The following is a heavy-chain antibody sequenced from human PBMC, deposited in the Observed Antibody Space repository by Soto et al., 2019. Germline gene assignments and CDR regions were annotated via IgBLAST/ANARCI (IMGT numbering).Heavy chain of an antibody. Sequence: GALRLSCAASGFTFSSYSMNWVRQAPGKGLEWASSISSSSSYIYYADSVKGRFTISRDNAKNSLYLQMNSLRAEDTAVYYCARDLRGALLGYYYGMDVWGQGTTVTVSS. CDR2: ISSSSSYI. J-gene: IGHJ6*02. CDR3: ARDLRGALLGYYYGMDV. V-gene: IGHV3-21*01. CDR1: GFTFSSYS. D-gene: IGHD1-26*01.